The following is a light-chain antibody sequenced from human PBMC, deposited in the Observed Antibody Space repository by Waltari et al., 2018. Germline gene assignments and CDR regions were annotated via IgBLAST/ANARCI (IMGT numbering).Light chain of an antibody. CDR2: DVS. Sequence: QSALTQPASVSGSPGQSITLSCTGTSSDLGGSNYVPWYQQHPGKAPKLMIYDVSHRPSGVSNRFSGSKSGNTASLTISGLQAEDEADYYCNSYTSSSTLILFGGGTKLTVL. J-gene: IGLJ2*01. CDR3: NSYTSSSTLIL. V-gene: IGLV2-14*03. CDR1: SSDLGGSNY.